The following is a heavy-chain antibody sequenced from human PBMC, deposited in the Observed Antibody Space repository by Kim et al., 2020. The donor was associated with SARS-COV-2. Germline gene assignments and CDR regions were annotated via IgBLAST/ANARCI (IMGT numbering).Heavy chain of an antibody. Sequence: GGSLRLSCAASGFTFGDYAMHWVRQAPGKGLEWVSGIRCNSGSIGYADSVKGRFTISIDNAKNSLYLQMNSLRAEDTALYYCAKDFGYSSSSPETQFDYWGQGNPVTVSP. CDR3: AKDFGYSSSSPETQFDY. D-gene: IGHD6-13*01. CDR1: GFTFGDYA. J-gene: IGHJ4*02. CDR2: IRCNSGSI. V-gene: IGHV3-9*01.